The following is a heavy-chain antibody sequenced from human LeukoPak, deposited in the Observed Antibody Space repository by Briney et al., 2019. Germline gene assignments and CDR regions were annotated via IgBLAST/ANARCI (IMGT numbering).Heavy chain of an antibody. D-gene: IGHD2-15*01. V-gene: IGHV3-23*01. CDR3: EKDGLYGCSGGSCSYYYYMDV. J-gene: IGHJ6*03. CDR2: ISVSGGST. CDR1: GLTFSGYA. Sequence: GGSLSLSCAAYGLTFSGYAMSWVRQAPGKGLEWVSAISVSGGSTYNADPVRGRFTTSRHTPKNTLYLQMNSLRAEDTAVYYCEKDGLYGCSGGSCSYYYYMDVWGKGTTVTVSS.